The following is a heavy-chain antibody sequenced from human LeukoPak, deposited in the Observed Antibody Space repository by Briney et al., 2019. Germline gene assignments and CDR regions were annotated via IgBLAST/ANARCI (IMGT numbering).Heavy chain of an antibody. CDR2: ISYDGSNK. CDR3: ARAAWFGEPFDY. D-gene: IGHD3-10*01. Sequence: GGSLRLSCAASGFTFSSYAMHWVRQAPGKGLEWVAVISYDGSNKYYADPVKGRFTISRDNSKNTLYLQMNSLRAEDTAVYYCARAAWFGEPFDYWGQGTLVTVSS. V-gene: IGHV3-30*04. CDR1: GFTFSSYA. J-gene: IGHJ4*02.